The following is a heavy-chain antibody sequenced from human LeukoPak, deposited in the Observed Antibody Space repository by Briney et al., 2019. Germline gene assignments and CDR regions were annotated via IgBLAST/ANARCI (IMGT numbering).Heavy chain of an antibody. J-gene: IGHJ4*02. Sequence: PGGSLRLSCAASGFSFSGHWMHWARQLPGKGLVWVSRISPTGSTTSYADSVKGRFTVSRDNAKNTLYLQVNKLRAGDTAVYYCARGPSSNWSGLDFWGQGTLLTVSS. D-gene: IGHD6-13*01. V-gene: IGHV3-74*01. CDR2: ISPTGSTT. CDR3: ARGPSSNWSGLDF. CDR1: GFSFSGHW.